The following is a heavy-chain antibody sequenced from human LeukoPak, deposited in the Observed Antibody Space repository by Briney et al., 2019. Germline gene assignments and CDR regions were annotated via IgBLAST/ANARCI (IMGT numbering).Heavy chain of an antibody. V-gene: IGHV4-4*07. CDR2: IYTSGST. CDR3: AGRIAAAGPFDY. J-gene: IGHJ4*02. CDR1: GGSISSYY. Sequence: PSETLSLTCTVSGGSISSYYWSWIRQPAGKGLEWIGRIYTSGSTNYNPSLKSRVTISVDTSKNQFSLKLSSVTAADTAVYYCAGRIAAAGPFDYWGQGTLVTVSS. D-gene: IGHD6-13*01.